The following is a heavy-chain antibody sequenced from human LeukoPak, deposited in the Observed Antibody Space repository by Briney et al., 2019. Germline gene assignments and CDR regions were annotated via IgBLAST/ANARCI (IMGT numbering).Heavy chain of an antibody. V-gene: IGHV5-51*01. D-gene: IGHD2-15*01. J-gene: IGHJ5*02. CDR2: IYPGDSDI. CDR3: ARQEYCSGGSCYTWFDP. CDR1: GYRFSSYR. Sequence: KPGESLKISCKDSGYRFSSYRIAWVRQMPGKGLEYIGIIYPGDSDIRYSPSFQGLVTISADRSISTAYLQWSSLKASDTAMYYCARQEYCSGGSCYTWFDPWGQGTLVTVSS.